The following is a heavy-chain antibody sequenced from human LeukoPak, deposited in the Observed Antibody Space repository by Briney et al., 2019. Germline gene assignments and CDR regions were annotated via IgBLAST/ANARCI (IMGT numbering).Heavy chain of an antibody. J-gene: IGHJ6*03. CDR3: ARDHRGSGSRYYYYYMDV. Sequence: GGSLRLSCAASGFTFSSYAMHWVRQAPGKGLEWVAVISYDGSNKYYADSVKGRFTISRDNAKNTLYLQMNSLRAEDTAVYYCARDHRGSGSRYYYYYMDVWGKGTTVTISS. CDR1: GFTFSSYA. V-gene: IGHV3-30*04. D-gene: IGHD3-10*01. CDR2: ISYDGSNK.